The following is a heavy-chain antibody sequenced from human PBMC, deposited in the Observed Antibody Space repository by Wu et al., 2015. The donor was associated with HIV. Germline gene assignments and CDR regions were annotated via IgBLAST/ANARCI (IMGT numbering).Heavy chain of an antibody. CDR2: IRPDSGAT. V-gene: IGHV1-2*02. J-gene: IGHJ6*03. Sequence: QVQLAQSGAEVKKPGSSVKVSCKASGGTFNSYALNWVRQAPGQGLEWIGWIRPDSGATNYAEKFENRVTMTRDVSISTAFMQLNRLRSDDTAVYFCARDLGDDFAIRGYYWYMDVWGSGTAITVSS. CDR1: GGTFNSYA. D-gene: IGHD3-22*01. CDR3: ARDLGDDFAIRGYYWYMDV.